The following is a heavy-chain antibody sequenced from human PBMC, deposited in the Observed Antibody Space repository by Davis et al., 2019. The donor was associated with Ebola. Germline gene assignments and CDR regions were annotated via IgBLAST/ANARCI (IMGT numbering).Heavy chain of an antibody. V-gene: IGHV1-18*04. Sequence: ASVLVSCYSSGYTFTTYGLVWVRQAPGLGLEWMGWISGFNTNTNFAQKFQGRVTVSKDTSTNTAYMDLRSLTSDDTAIYYCARAPNYDVLTGTSSYYFDYWGQGTLVTVSS. CDR1: GYTFTTYG. D-gene: IGHD3-9*01. J-gene: IGHJ4*02. CDR2: ISGFNTNT. CDR3: ARAPNYDVLTGTSSYYFDY.